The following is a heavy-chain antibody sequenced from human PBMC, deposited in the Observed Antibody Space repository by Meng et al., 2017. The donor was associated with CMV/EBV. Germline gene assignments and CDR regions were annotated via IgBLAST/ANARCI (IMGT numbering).Heavy chain of an antibody. CDR3: AREPGRRAFDI. J-gene: IGHJ3*02. V-gene: IGHV1-69*04. D-gene: IGHD1-1*01. CDR1: GGAFSSYT. Sequence: SSVKVSRKASGGAFSSYTISWVRQAPGQGLEWMGRITPILGIANHAQKFQGRVTITADKSTSTAYMELSSLRSEDTAVYYCAREPGRRAFDIWGQGTMVTVSS. CDR2: ITPILGIA.